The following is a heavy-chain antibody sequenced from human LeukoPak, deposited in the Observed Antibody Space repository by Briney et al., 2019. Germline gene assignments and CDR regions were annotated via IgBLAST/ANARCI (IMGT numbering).Heavy chain of an antibody. V-gene: IGHV4-59*12. Sequence: SQTLSLTCTVSGGSISSYYWSWIRQPPGKGLEWLGYIYYSGSTNYNPSLKSRVTISVDTPKNQFSLKLSSVTAADTAVYYCARRGSITIFGVVTDYYYYMDVWGKGTTVTVSS. CDR3: ARRGSITIFGVVTDYYYYMDV. CDR1: GGSISSYY. CDR2: IYYSGST. D-gene: IGHD3-3*01. J-gene: IGHJ6*03.